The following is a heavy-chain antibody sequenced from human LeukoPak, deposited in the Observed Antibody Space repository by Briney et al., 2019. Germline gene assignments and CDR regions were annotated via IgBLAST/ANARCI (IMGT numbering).Heavy chain of an antibody. CDR2: ISSSSSTI. J-gene: IGHJ4*02. CDR1: GGSISSSSYY. CDR3: ASNSGYDLKDY. Sequence: LSLTCTVSGGSISSSSYYWGWIRQPPGKGLEWVSYISSSSSTIYYADSVKGRFTISRDNAKNSLYLQMNSLRAEDTAVYYCASNSGYDLKDYWGQGTLVTVSS. D-gene: IGHD5-12*01. V-gene: IGHV3-11*04.